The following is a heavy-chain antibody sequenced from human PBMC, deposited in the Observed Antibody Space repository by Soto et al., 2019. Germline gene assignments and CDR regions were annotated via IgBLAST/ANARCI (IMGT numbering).Heavy chain of an antibody. V-gene: IGHV1-24*01. CDR1: GYTLTELS. Sequence: ASVKVSCKVSGYTLTELSMHWVRQAPGKGLEWMGGFDPEDGETIYAQKFQGRVTMTEDTSTDTAYMELSSLRSEDTAVYYCATVYTWTSFPADAFDIWGQGTMVTVSS. J-gene: IGHJ3*02. CDR3: ATVYTWTSFPADAFDI. CDR2: FDPEDGET. D-gene: IGHD1-20*01.